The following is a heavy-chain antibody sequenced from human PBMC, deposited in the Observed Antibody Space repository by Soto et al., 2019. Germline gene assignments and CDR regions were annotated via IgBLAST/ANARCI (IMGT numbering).Heavy chain of an antibody. CDR2: ISAYNGNT. Sequence: QVQLVQSGAEVKKPGASVKVSCKASGYTFTSYGISWVRQAPGQGLEWMGWISAYNGNTNYAQKLQGRVTMTTDTPTSTAYMELRSMKSNDTTLYYCAREWSADYGYSSTSPYCSFDLWGRGTLVTVSS. CDR3: AREWSADYGYSSTSPYCSFDL. D-gene: IGHD6-13*01. CDR1: GYTFTSYG. J-gene: IGHJ2*01. V-gene: IGHV1-18*01.